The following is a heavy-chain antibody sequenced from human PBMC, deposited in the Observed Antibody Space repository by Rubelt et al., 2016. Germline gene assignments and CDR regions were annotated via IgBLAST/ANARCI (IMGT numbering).Heavy chain of an antibody. CDR3: ARGKEGLGVTMMDY. CDR1: GGSFSGYY. D-gene: IGHD3-22*01. V-gene: IGHV4-34*01. Sequence: QVQLQQWGAGLLKPSETLSLTCAVYGGSFSGYYWSWIRQPPGKGLEWIGEINHSGSTNYKPSLKSRVTISGDTSKKQFSLKLSSVTAADTAVYYCARGKEGLGVTMMDYWGQGTLVTVSS. CDR2: INHSGST. J-gene: IGHJ4*02.